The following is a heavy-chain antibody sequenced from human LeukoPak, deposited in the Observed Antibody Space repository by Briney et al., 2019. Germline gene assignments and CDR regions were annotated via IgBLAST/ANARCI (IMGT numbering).Heavy chain of an antibody. Sequence: GGSLRLSCAASGFTFSSYWMSWVRQAPGKGLEWVANIKQDGSEKHYVDSVKGRFTISRDNAKNSLYLQMNSLRAEDTAVYYCAKVRYSSGWNLYYFDYWGQGTLVTVSS. CDR3: AKVRYSSGWNLYYFDY. CDR2: IKQDGSEK. CDR1: GFTFSSYW. V-gene: IGHV3-7*03. D-gene: IGHD6-19*01. J-gene: IGHJ4*02.